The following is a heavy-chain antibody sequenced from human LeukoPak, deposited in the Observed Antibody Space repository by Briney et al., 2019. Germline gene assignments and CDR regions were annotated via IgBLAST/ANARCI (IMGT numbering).Heavy chain of an antibody. CDR2: INYSGST. CDR1: GASIRNSYYY. V-gene: IGHV4-39*07. D-gene: IGHD2-15*01. Sequence: PSETLSLTCTVSGASIRNSYYYWGWICQPPGKGLEWIGSINYSGSTYYNPSLKSRVTISVDTSKNQFSLKLSSVTAADTAVYYCARGDEYCSGGSCYSGVLDYWGQGTLVTVSS. CDR3: ARGDEYCSGGSCYSGVLDY. J-gene: IGHJ4*02.